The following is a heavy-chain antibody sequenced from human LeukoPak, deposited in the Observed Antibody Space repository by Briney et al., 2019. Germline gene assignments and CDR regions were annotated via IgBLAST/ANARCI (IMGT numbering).Heavy chain of an antibody. CDR3: ARRDYDFWSGNDAFDI. CDR2: IKQDGSEK. V-gene: IGHV3-7*01. D-gene: IGHD3-3*01. Sequence: GGSLRLSCAASGFTFSSYWMSWVRQAPGKGLEWVANIKQDGSEKYYVDSVKGRFTISRDNAKNLLYLQMNSLRAEDTAVYYCARRDYDFWSGNDAFDIWGQGTMVTVSS. CDR1: GFTFSSYW. J-gene: IGHJ3*02.